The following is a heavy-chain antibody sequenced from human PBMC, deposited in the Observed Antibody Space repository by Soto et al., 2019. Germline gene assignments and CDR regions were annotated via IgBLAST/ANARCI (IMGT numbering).Heavy chain of an antibody. CDR1: GGTFSSYT. D-gene: IGHD4-17*01. CDR3: ARDRPHDYGDYYWFDP. V-gene: IGHV1-69*08. Sequence: QVQLVQSGAEVKKPGSSVKVSCKASGGTFSSYTISWVRQAPGQGLEWMGRIIPILGIANYAQKFQGRVTITADKSTSTAYMELSSLRSEDTAVYYCARDRPHDYGDYYWFDPWGQGTLVTVSS. CDR2: IIPILGIA. J-gene: IGHJ5*02.